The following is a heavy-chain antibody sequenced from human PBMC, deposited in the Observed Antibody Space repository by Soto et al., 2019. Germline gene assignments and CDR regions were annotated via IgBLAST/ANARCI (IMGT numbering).Heavy chain of an antibody. CDR1: GFTFSSYA. J-gene: IGHJ6*02. V-gene: IGHV3-23*01. D-gene: IGHD3-22*01. CDR3: AKSSSYDSSGYPGPYYYGMDV. Sequence: GGSLRLSCAASGFTFSSYAMSWVRQAPGKGLEWVSAISGSGGSTYYADSVKGRFTISRDNSKNTLYLQMNSLRAEDTAVYYCAKSSSYDSSGYPGPYYYGMDVWGQGTTVAVSS. CDR2: ISGSGGST.